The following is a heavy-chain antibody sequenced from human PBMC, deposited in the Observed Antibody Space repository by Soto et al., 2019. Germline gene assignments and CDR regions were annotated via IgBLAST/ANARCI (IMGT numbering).Heavy chain of an antibody. CDR2: ISTGSSTT. CDR3: ARGGHWFDP. V-gene: IGHV3-48*02. Sequence: GGSLRLSCAASGFTFSIYSMNWVRQAPGKGLEWVSYISTGSSTTYYADSVKGRFTISRDNGKNSLYLQMNSLRDEDTAVYYCARGGHWFDPWGQGTLVTVSS. CDR1: GFTFSIYS. J-gene: IGHJ5*02.